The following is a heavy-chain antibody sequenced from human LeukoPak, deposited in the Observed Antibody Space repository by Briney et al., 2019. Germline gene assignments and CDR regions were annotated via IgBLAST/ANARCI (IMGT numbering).Heavy chain of an antibody. CDR1: GFIFSSYS. J-gene: IGHJ4*02. CDR2: ISSSSSSI. Sequence: GGSLRLSCAASGFIFSSYSMNWVRQAPGKGLEWVSYISSSSSSIYYADAVKGRFTISRDNAKNSLYLQMNSLRAEDTAVYYCARVYRRYFDYWGQGTLVTVSS. V-gene: IGHV3-48*01. CDR3: ARVYRRYFDY. D-gene: IGHD1-14*01.